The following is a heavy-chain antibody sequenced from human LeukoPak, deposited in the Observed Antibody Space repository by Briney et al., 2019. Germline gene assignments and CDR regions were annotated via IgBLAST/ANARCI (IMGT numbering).Heavy chain of an antibody. CDR3: ATPLGYCSSTSCPDY. J-gene: IGHJ4*02. CDR2: INPSGGST. D-gene: IGHD2-2*01. V-gene: IGHV1-46*01. CDR1: VYTFTSYY. Sequence: ASVKVSFKASVYTFTSYYMHWVRQAPGQGLEWMGIINPSGGSTSYAQKFQGRVTMTRDTSTSTVYMELSSLRSEDTAVYYCATPLGYCSSTSCPDYWGQGTLVTVSS.